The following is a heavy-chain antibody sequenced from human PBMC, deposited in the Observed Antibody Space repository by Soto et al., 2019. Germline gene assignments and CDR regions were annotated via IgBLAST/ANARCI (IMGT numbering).Heavy chain of an antibody. J-gene: IGHJ4*02. CDR1: GCTFSSYS. V-gene: IGHV3-48*01. D-gene: IGHD4-17*01. CDR3: ARTTNHDYGDYIFY. Sequence: PGGSLRLSCAASGCTFSSYSMNWVRQAPGKGLEWVSYISSSSSTIYYADSVKGRFTISRDNAKNSLYLQMNSLRAEDTAVYYCARTTNHDYGDYIFYWGQGTLVTVSS. CDR2: ISSSSSTI.